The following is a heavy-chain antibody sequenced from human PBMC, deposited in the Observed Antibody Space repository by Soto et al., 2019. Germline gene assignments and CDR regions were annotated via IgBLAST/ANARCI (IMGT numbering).Heavy chain of an antibody. CDR3: ARDAQSGYYMPPYFDY. CDR2: IWYDGSNK. Sequence: GGSLRLSCAASGFTFSSYGMHWVRQAPGKGLEWVAVIWYDGSNKYYADSVKGRFTISRDNSKNTLYLQMNSLRAEDTAVYYCARDAQSGYYMPPYFDYWGQGTLVTVSS. CDR1: GFTFSSYG. J-gene: IGHJ4*02. V-gene: IGHV3-33*01. D-gene: IGHD3-3*01.